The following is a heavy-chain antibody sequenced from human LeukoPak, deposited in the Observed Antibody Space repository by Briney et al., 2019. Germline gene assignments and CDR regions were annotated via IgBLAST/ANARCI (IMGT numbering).Heavy chain of an antibody. CDR1: AASVSSGDYY. J-gene: IGHJ1*01. D-gene: IGHD2-15*01. V-gene: IGHV4-30-4*01. Sequence: TSETLSLTCTVSAASVSSGDYYWGWIRQSPGKDLEWVGYNSRSGTNHYNPSLKSRTTTSIDTSKNQFTLHLTSVTAADTALYYCASYCSRSSCHGYFPHWGQGALVTAS. CDR2: NSRSGTN. CDR3: ASYCSRSSCHGYFPH.